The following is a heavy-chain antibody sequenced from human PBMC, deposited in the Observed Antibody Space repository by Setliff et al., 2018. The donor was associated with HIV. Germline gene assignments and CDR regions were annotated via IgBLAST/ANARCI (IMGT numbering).Heavy chain of an antibody. D-gene: IGHD1-26*01. CDR3: ARLLRRPTSDY. J-gene: IGHJ4*02. CDR1: GGSFSSDSYY. CDR2: IYYSGST. V-gene: IGHV4-39*01. Sequence: SSETLSLTCSVSGGSFSSDSYYWGWIRQFPGKGLEWIGSIYYSGSTYYNPSLKSRVTISVDTSKNQFSLKLSSVTAADTAVYYCARLLRRPTSDYWGQGTLVTVSS.